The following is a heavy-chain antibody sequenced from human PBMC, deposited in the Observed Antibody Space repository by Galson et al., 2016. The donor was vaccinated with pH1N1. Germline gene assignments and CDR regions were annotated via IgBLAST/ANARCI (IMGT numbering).Heavy chain of an antibody. V-gene: IGHV1-18*01. CDR2: ISPYSGNT. J-gene: IGHJ3*02. CDR3: AWAVRPASIPSEAFDI. D-gene: IGHD2-2*01. CDR1: GYTFTIYG. Sequence: SVKVSCKASGYTFTIYGISWVRQAPGQGLEWMGWISPYSGNTKYAQKVQGRVTMTTEKSTDTSYMELRSLTSDDTAVYFCAWAVRPASIPSEAFDIWGQGTMVTVSS.